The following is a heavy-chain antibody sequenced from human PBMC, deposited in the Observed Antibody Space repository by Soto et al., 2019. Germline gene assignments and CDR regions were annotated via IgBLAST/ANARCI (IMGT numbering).Heavy chain of an antibody. D-gene: IGHD4-4*01. CDR3: ARLMTTVTTLDY. J-gene: IGHJ4*02. CDR1: GGSISSSSYY. V-gene: IGHV4-39*01. Sequence: SETLSLTCTVSGGSISSSSYYWGWIRQPPGKGLEWIGSIYYSGSTYYNPSLKSRVTISVDTSKNQFSLKLSSVTAADTAVYYCARLMTTVTTLDYWGQGTLVTVSS. CDR2: IYYSGST.